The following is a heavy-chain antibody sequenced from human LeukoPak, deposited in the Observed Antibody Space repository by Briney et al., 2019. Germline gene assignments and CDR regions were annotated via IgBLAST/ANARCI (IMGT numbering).Heavy chain of an antibody. CDR2: ISSSGSTI. D-gene: IGHD5-24*01. J-gene: IGHJ4*02. CDR3: ARRDGYNTFYFEY. V-gene: IGHV3-48*04. Sequence: GGSLRLSCAASGFTFSSYWMHWVRQAPGKGLEWVSYISSSGSTIYYADSVKGRFTISRDNAKNSLYLQMNSLRGEDTAVYYCARRDGYNTFYFEYWGQGTLVTVSS. CDR1: GFTFSSYW.